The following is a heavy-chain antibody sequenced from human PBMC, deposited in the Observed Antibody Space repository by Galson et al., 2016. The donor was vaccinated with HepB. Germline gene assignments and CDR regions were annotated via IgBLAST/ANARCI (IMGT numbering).Heavy chain of an antibody. D-gene: IGHD1-26*01. V-gene: IGHV5-51*01. J-gene: IGHJ4*02. Sequence: QSGAEVTKPGESLKISCKGSGYIFTNYWIGWVRQMPGKGLEWMAIIYPGDSDTRYSPSFQGQVAISADKSINTAYLQWGSLKASDTAMYYCARRKEVGSGEDNWGQGSLVTVSS. CDR3: ARRKEVGSGEDN. CDR1: GYIFTNYW. CDR2: IYPGDSDT.